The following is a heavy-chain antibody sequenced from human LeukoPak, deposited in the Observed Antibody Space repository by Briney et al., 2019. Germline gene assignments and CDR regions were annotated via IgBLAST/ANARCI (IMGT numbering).Heavy chain of an antibody. Sequence: SETLSLTCTVSGGSISSSSYYWGWLRQPPGKGLEWIGSIYYSGSTYYNPSLKSRVTISVDTSKNQFSLKLSSVTAADTAVYYCARVLGSNAFDIWGQGTMVTVSS. CDR1: GGSISSSSYY. J-gene: IGHJ3*02. V-gene: IGHV4-39*07. D-gene: IGHD3-10*01. CDR3: ARVLGSNAFDI. CDR2: IYYSGST.